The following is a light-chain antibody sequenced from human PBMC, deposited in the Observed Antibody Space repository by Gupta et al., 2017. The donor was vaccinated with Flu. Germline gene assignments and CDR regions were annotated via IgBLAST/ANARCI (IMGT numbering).Light chain of an antibody. CDR1: QSVSSSY. Sequence: IVLTQSPGTLSLSPGERATLSCTASQSVSSSYLAWYQQKPGQAPRLLIYGASSRATGIPYRFRGSGSGTEFTLTISSLEPEDFAVYYCQQDSSSTITFGGGTKVEIK. CDR2: GAS. CDR3: QQDSSSTIT. V-gene: IGKV3-20*01. J-gene: IGKJ4*01.